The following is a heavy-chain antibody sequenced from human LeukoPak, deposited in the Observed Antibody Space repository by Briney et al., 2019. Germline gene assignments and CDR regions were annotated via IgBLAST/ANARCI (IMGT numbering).Heavy chain of an antibody. CDR1: GGSISSYY. CDR3: ARIGARGATDYYGMDV. Sequence: SETLSLTCTVSGGSISSYYWSWIRQPPGKGLEWTGYIYYSGSTNYTPTLKSRVTISVDTSKNQFSLKLSSVAAADTAVYYCARIGARGATDYYGMDVWGQGTTVTVSS. D-gene: IGHD3-10*01. J-gene: IGHJ6*02. CDR2: IYYSGST. V-gene: IGHV4-59*08.